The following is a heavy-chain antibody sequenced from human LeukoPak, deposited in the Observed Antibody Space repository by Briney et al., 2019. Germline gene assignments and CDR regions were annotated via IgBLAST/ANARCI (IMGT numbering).Heavy chain of an antibody. V-gene: IGHV3-7*01. J-gene: IGHJ6*03. CDR2: IKQDGSEK. CDR1: GFTLSSYW. Sequence: GGSLRLSCAASGFTLSSYWMSWVRQAPGEGLGWVANIKQDGSEKYYVDSVKGRFTISRDNAKNSLYLQMNSLRAEDTAVYYCARVAETPVAYSPRNYYYYMDVWGKGTTVTVSS. D-gene: IGHD2-15*01. CDR3: ARVAETPVAYSPRNYYYYMDV.